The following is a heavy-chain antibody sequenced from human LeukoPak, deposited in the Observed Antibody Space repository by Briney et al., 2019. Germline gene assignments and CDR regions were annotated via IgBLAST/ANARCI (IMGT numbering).Heavy chain of an antibody. CDR2: IRNDGSNK. Sequence: GGSLRLSCAASGFTFSNYGMHWVRQAPGKGLEWVAFIRNDGSNKYFAGSVKGRIIISRDNSKNTMYLQMNSLRAEDTAVYYCAKYSGWYYVADYWGQGTLVTVSS. CDR1: GFTFSNYG. D-gene: IGHD6-19*01. CDR3: AKYSGWYYVADY. V-gene: IGHV3-30*02. J-gene: IGHJ4*02.